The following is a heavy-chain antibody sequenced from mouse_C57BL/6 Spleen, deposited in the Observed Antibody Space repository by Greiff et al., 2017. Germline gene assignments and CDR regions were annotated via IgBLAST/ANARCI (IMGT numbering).Heavy chain of an antibody. V-gene: IGHV5-16*01. Sequence: EVKLVESEGGLVQPGSSMKLSCTASGFTFSDYYMAWVRQVPEKGLEWVANINYDGSSTYYLDSLKSRFIISRDNAKKILYLQMSSLKSEDTATYYCARRYYYGSSYWYFDVWGTGTTVTVSS. CDR2: INYDGSST. J-gene: IGHJ1*03. D-gene: IGHD1-1*01. CDR1: GFTFSDYY. CDR3: ARRYYYGSSYWYFDV.